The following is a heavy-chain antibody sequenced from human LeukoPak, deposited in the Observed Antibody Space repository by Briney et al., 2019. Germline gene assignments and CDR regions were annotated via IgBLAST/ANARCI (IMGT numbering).Heavy chain of an antibody. CDR2: INPNSGGT. V-gene: IGHV1-2*02. CDR3: ARAGPYSGYDIRYCYYMDV. Sequence: ASVKVSCKASGYTFTGYYMHWVRQAPGQGLEWMGWINPNSGGTNYAQKFQGRVTLTRDTSISTAYMELSRLTSDDTAVYYCARAGPYSGYDIRYCYYMDVWGKGTTVTVSS. J-gene: IGHJ6*03. D-gene: IGHD5-12*01. CDR1: GYTFTGYY.